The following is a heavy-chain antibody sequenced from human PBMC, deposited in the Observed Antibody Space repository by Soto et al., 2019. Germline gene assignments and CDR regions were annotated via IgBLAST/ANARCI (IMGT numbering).Heavy chain of an antibody. J-gene: IGHJ6*02. CDR1: GGSISSYY. D-gene: IGHD3-9*01. CDR2: IYTSGST. CDR3: AREGRLRYFDWSKSYYHYYGMDV. V-gene: IGHV4-4*07. Sequence: KPSETLSLTCSVSGGSISSYYWSWIRQPAGKGLEWIGRIYTSGSTNYNPSLKSRVTMSVDTSKNQFSLKLSSVTAADTAVYYCAREGRLRYFDWSKSYYHYYGMDVWGQGTTVTVSS.